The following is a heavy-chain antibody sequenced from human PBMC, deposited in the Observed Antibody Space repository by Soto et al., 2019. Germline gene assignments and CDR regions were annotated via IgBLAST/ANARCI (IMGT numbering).Heavy chain of an antibody. D-gene: IGHD1-26*01. J-gene: IGHJ4*02. V-gene: IGHV4-59*12. CDR3: GRVGVGIGNHFDS. CDR2: IHYSGRT. Sequence: QVQLQESGPGLVKPSETLSLTCSVSNGSISGFYWTWIRQPPGKILEWIGYIHYSGRTDYNPSLTRRATMSVDTSKTPFSLNLKSISAADAAVYYCGRVGVGIGNHFDSWGRGTLVTVSS. CDR1: NGSISGFY.